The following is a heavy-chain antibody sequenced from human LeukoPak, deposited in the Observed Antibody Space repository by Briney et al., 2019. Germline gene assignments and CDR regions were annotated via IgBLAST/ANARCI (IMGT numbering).Heavy chain of an antibody. D-gene: IGHD2-2*01. CDR1: GGSISSYY. CDR2: IYSGGST. J-gene: IGHJ6*02. V-gene: IGHV3-66*02. Sequence: ETLSLTCTVSGGSISSYYMSWVRQAPGKGLEWVSVIYSGGSTYYADSVKGRFTISRDNSKNTLYLQMNSLRAEDPAVYYCARGGLVPAAYYSYYGMDVWGQGPTVTVSS. CDR3: ARGGLVPAAYYSYYGMDV.